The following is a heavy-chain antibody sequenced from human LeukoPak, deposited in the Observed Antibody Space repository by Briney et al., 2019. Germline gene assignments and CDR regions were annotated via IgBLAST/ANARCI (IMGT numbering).Heavy chain of an antibody. Sequence: PGGSLRLSCAASGFTFSSYGMHWVRQAPGKGLEWVAVIWYDGSNKYYADSVKGRFTISRDNSKNTLYLQMNSLRAEDTAVYYCARGSGSSQYYFDYWGQGTLVTV. CDR1: GFTFSSYG. CDR2: IWYDGSNK. V-gene: IGHV3-33*01. CDR3: ARGSGSSQYYFDY. D-gene: IGHD3-10*01. J-gene: IGHJ4*02.